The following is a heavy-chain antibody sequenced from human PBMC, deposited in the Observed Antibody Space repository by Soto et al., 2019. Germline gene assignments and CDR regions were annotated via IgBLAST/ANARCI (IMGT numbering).Heavy chain of an antibody. Sequence: SETLSLTCTVSGGSISSSSYYWGWIRQPPGKGLEWIGSIYYSGSTYYNPSLKSRVTISVDTSKDQFSLKLSSVTAADTAVYYCARALYSSGCIDPWGQGTLVTVS. J-gene: IGHJ5*02. CDR3: ARALYSSGCIDP. CDR1: GGSISSSSYY. CDR2: IYYSGST. V-gene: IGHV4-39*01. D-gene: IGHD6-19*01.